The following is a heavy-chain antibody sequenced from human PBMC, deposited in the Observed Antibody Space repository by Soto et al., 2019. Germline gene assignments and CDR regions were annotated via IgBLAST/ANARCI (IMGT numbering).Heavy chain of an antibody. CDR3: ARDRAEQWLVRGAFDI. CDR1: GYTFTSYG. V-gene: IGHV1-18*04. CDR2: ISAYNGNT. J-gene: IGHJ3*02. Sequence: ASVKVSCKASGYTFTSYGISWVRQAPGQGLEWMGWISAYNGNTNYAQKLQGRVTMTTDTPTSTAYMELRSLRSDDTAVYYCARDRAEQWLVRGAFDIWGQGTMVTVSS. D-gene: IGHD6-19*01.